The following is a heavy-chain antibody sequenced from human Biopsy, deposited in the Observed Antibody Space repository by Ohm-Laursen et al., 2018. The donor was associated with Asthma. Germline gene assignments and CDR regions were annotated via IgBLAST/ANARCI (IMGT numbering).Heavy chain of an antibody. J-gene: IGHJ6*04. Sequence: GSSVKVSCKTSGYTFNSAGITWVRQAPGQGLEWMGWISVYNGNTKVAQKLQDRVTMITDTSTSTAYMELRSLRSDDTAVYFCARVVDYSHYYGMDVWGRETTVTVSP. D-gene: IGHD2-15*01. CDR2: ISVYNGNT. CDR3: ARVVDYSHYYGMDV. CDR1: GYTFNSAG. V-gene: IGHV1-18*01.